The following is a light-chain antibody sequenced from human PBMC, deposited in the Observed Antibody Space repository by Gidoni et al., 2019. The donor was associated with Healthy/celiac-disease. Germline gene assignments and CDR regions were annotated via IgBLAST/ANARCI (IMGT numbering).Light chain of an antibody. CDR1: SSDVGGYNY. V-gene: IGLV2-14*03. J-gene: IGLJ3*02. CDR2: DVS. Sequence: SALTQPASVSGSPGQSITISCTGTSSDVGGYNYVSWYQHPPGKAPKLMIYDVSNRPSGVSNRFSGSKSGNTASLTISGLQAEDEADYYCSSYTSSSTWVFGGGTKLTVL. CDR3: SSYTSSSTWV.